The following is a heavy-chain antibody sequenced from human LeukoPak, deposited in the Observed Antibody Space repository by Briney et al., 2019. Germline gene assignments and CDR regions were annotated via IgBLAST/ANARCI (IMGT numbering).Heavy chain of an antibody. Sequence: GGSLRLSCAASGFTFSSYAMSWVRQAPGKGLEWVSVISGSGGSTYYADSVKGRFTISRDNSKNTLYLQMNSLRAEDTAVYYCAKRLEYSSSSEVWGQGTLVTVSS. V-gene: IGHV3-23*01. D-gene: IGHD6-6*01. J-gene: IGHJ4*02. CDR3: AKRLEYSSSSEV. CDR1: GFTFSSYA. CDR2: ISGSGGST.